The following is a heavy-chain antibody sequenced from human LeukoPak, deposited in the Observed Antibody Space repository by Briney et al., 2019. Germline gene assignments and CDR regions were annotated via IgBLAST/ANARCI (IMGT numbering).Heavy chain of an antibody. CDR3: ARGPKITIFGVVIRYYFDY. CDR2: INHSGST. J-gene: IGHJ4*02. V-gene: IGHV4-34*01. CDR1: GGSFSGYY. Sequence: PSETLSPTCAVYGGSFSGYYWSWIRQPPGKGLEWIGEINHSGSTNYNPSLKSRVTISVDTSKNQFSLKLSSVTAADTAVYYCARGPKITIFGVVIRYYFDYWGQGTLVTVSS. D-gene: IGHD3-3*01.